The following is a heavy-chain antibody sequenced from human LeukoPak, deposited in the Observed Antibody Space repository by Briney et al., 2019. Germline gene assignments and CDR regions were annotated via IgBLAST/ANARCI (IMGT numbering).Heavy chain of an antibody. J-gene: IGHJ4*02. Sequence: PGGSLRLSCRAFGFTFGRHWMSWVRQAPGKGPEWVANIREDGSEKFYANSVKGRFTISRDNAKNSLYLQMNSLTVDDTAVYYCARDSSLFWSGPLEWWGQGTLVTVSS. CDR2: IREDGSEK. D-gene: IGHD3-3*01. V-gene: IGHV3-7*01. CDR1: GFTFGRHW. CDR3: ARDSSLFWSGPLEW.